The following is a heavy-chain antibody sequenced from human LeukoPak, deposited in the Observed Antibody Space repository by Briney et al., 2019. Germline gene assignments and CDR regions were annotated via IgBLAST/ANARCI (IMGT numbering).Heavy chain of an antibody. CDR2: INHSGST. V-gene: IGHV4-34*01. CDR1: GGSFSGYY. D-gene: IGHD3-16*01. Sequence: SETLSLTCAVYGGSFSGYYWSWIRQPPGKGLEWIGEINHSGSTNYNPSLKSRVTISVDTSKNQFSLKLSSVTAADTAVYYCARDRGRRVEMATSWFGPWGQGTLVTVSS. J-gene: IGHJ5*02. CDR3: ARDRGRRVEMATSWFGP.